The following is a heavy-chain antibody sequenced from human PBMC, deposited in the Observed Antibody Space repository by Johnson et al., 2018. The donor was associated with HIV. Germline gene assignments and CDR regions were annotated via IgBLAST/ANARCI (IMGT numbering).Heavy chain of an antibody. V-gene: IGHV3-13*01. J-gene: IGHJ3*02. CDR1: GFGFSRYV. D-gene: IGHD3-3*01. CDR3: ARVLRFLEYSLDAFDI. CDR2: IGTAGDT. Sequence: VQLVESGGGLVKPGGSLRLSCAASGFGFSRYVMHWVRQATGKGLEWVSAIGTAGDTYYPGSVKGRFTISRDNAKNSLYLQMNILTAEDTALYYCARVLRFLEYSLDAFDIWGQGTMVTVSS.